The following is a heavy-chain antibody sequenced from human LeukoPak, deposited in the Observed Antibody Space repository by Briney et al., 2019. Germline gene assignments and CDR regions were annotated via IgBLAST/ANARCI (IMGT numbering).Heavy chain of an antibody. CDR3: ARNGEGATYYDILTGYSRGDYYGMDV. J-gene: IGHJ6*02. D-gene: IGHD3-9*01. V-gene: IGHV1-3*01. CDR2: INAGNGNT. CDR1: GYTFTSYA. Sequence: ASVKVSCKASGYTFTSYAMHWVRQAPGQRLEWMGWINAGNGNTKYSQKFQGRVTITRDTSASTAYMELSSLRSEDTAVYYCARNGEGATYYDILTGYSRGDYYGMDVWGQGTTVTVSS.